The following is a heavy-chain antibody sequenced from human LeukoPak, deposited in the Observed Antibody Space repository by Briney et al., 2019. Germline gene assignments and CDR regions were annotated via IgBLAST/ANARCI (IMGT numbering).Heavy chain of an antibody. J-gene: IGHJ4*02. Sequence: PSETLSLTCTVSGYSISSGYHWGWIRQPPGKGLEWIGSIYHSGSTYYNPSLKSRVTISVDTSKNQFSLKLSSVTAADTAVYYCARGNYYDSSGYYYWGQGTLVTVSS. CDR2: IYHSGST. CDR1: GYSISSGYH. D-gene: IGHD3-22*01. V-gene: IGHV4-38-2*02. CDR3: ARGNYYDSSGYYY.